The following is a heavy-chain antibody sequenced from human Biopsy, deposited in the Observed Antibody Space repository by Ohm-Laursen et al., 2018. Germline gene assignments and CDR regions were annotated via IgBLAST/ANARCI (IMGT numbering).Heavy chain of an antibody. CDR1: GVSTSSYF. Sequence: ETLSLTCTVSGVSTSSYFWSWIRQPLGKGLEWIGYVSYSGNTKYNPSLKSRVIISADTSKNQFSLKLNSVTAADTAVYYCARDYDTSGYYYVSWGQGTLVTVSS. V-gene: IGHV4-59*08. CDR2: VSYSGNT. D-gene: IGHD3-22*01. CDR3: ARDYDTSGYYYVS. J-gene: IGHJ5*02.